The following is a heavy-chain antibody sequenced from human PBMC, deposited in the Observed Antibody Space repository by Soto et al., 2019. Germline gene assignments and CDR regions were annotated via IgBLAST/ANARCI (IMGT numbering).Heavy chain of an antibody. CDR1: GYTFTSYA. CDR2: INAGIGDI. J-gene: IGHJ4*02. V-gene: IGHV1-3*01. Sequence: APVKVSCKASGYTFTSYATHWVRQAPGQRPEWMGWINAGIGDIEYADSVKGRFTISRDNSKSTLYLQMNSLTTEDTAFYYCAKNLGDPGDVWGQGTLVTVSS. CDR3: AKNLGDPGDV. D-gene: IGHD4-17*01.